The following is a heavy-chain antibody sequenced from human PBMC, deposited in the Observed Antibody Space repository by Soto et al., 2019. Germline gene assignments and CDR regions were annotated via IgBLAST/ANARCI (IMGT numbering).Heavy chain of an antibody. D-gene: IGHD1-26*01. Sequence: GGSLRRSCASSGFTLSDNSMRWVRQAPGKGLEWVAVISYDGNNKYFADSVKGRFTISRGNSENTVYLQMNSLRAEDTAVYYCAKGHIVGATRAYFGSWGQGSQVIVS. J-gene: IGHJ4*02. CDR2: ISYDGNNK. V-gene: IGHV3-30*18. CDR3: AKGHIVGATRAYFGS. CDR1: GFTLSDNS.